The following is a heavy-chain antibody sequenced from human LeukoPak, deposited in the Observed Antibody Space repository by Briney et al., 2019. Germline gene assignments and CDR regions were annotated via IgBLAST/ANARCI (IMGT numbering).Heavy chain of an antibody. CDR3: ARRLEGATTLFDY. CDR1: GGSISSSSYY. CDR2: IYYSGST. Sequence: PSETLSLTCTVSGGSISSSSYYWGWIRQPPGKGLEWIGSIYYSGSTYYNPSLKSRVTISVDTSKDQFSLKLSSVTAADTAVYYCARRLEGATTLFDYWGQGTLVTDSS. V-gene: IGHV4-39*01. J-gene: IGHJ4*02. D-gene: IGHD1-26*01.